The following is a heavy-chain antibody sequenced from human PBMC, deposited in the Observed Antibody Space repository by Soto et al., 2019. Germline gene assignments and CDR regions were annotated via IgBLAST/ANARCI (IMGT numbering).Heavy chain of an antibody. Sequence: GESLKISCKASGYSFSSYWIAWVRPMPGKGLEWMGIIYPADSDIRYSESSEGHVTISVDKSISTAYLQWSSLKASDTAIYYCATSPFATPPFLISFWAQGTTVLVSS. V-gene: IGHV5-51*01. CDR1: GYSFSSYW. CDR2: IYPADSDI. J-gene: IGHJ6*02. D-gene: IGHD1-26*01. CDR3: ATSPFATPPFLISF.